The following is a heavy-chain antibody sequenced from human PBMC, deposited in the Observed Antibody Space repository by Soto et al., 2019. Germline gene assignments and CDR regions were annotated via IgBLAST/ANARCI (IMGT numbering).Heavy chain of an antibody. D-gene: IGHD5-12*01. Sequence: QVQLQESGPGLVKPSQTLSLTCTVSGGSISSGDYYWSWIHQPPGKGLEWIGYIYYRGSTYYNPSLKSRVTISVDTSKNQFSLKLSSVTAADTAVYYCARAEDRRRDGYTNFDYWGQGTLVTVSS. CDR1: GGSISSGDYY. J-gene: IGHJ4*02. CDR2: IYYRGST. CDR3: ARAEDRRRDGYTNFDY. V-gene: IGHV4-30-4*01.